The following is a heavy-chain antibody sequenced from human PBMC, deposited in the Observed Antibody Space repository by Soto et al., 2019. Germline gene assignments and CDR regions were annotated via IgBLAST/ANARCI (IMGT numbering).Heavy chain of an antibody. V-gene: IGHV3-7*01. CDR3: ARSISGPDY. Sequence: GGSLRLSCVASGFTFGNHWMSWVRQAPGKGLEWVANIKQDESEKYYVDSVKGRFTISRDNARNSLFLQMNSLRVEDTAIYYCARSISGPDYWGQGTLVTVSS. D-gene: IGHD6-19*01. CDR1: GFTFGNHW. J-gene: IGHJ4*02. CDR2: IKQDESEK.